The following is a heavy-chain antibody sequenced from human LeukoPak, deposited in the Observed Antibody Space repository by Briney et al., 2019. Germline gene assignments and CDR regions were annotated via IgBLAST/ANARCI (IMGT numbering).Heavy chain of an antibody. CDR3: ATIAARGGENRFDP. CDR1: GFTFSSYT. D-gene: IGHD6-6*01. J-gene: IGHJ5*02. Sequence: PGGSLRLSCAASGFTFSSYTMNWVRQAPGKGLEWVSSISSSSSYIYYAVSVKGRFTISRDNAKNSLYLQMNSLRAEDTAVYYCATIAARGGENRFDPWGQGTLVTVSS. V-gene: IGHV3-21*01. CDR2: ISSSSSYI.